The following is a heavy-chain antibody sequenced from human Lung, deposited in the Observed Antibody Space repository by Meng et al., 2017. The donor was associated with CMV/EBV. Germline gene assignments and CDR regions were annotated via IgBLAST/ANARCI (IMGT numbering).Heavy chain of an antibody. V-gene: IGHV3-15*01. J-gene: IGHJ3*02. CDR2: IKNNTDGGTT. D-gene: IGHD4-23*01. Sequence: GGSLRLXCAASGFTFRNAWMSWVRQAPGKGLEWVGRIKNNTDGGTTDYAAPVKGRFTFSRDDSKTTLYLQMNSLKTEDTAVYYCATGNGNSNAFDIWGQG. CDR1: GFTFRNAW. CDR3: ATGNGNSNAFDI.